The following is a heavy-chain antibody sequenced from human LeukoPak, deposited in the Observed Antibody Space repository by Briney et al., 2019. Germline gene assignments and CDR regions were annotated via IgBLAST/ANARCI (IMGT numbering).Heavy chain of an antibody. CDR1: GFTFSSDS. CDR2: ISSSSSTI. D-gene: IGHD2-2*01. V-gene: IGHV3-48*01. J-gene: IGHJ6*03. Sequence: GGSLRLSCAASGFTFSSDSMNWVRQAPGEGLGWVSYISSSSSTIYYADSVKGRFTISRDNAKNSLYLQMNSLRAEDTAVYYCARYLIYQLRQWDYYYYMDVWGKGTTVTVSS. CDR3: ARYLIYQLRQWDYYYYMDV.